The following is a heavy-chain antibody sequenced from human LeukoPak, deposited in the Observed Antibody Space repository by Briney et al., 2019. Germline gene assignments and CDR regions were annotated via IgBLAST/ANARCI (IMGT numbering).Heavy chain of an antibody. V-gene: IGHV4-30-4*01. Sequence: SQTLSLTCTVSGGSISSGDYYWSWIRQPPGKGLEWIGYIYYSGSTYYNPSLKSRVTISVDTSKNQFSLKLSSVTAADTAVYYCARENIVVVTAVHFDYWGQGTLVTVSS. CDR2: IYYSGST. J-gene: IGHJ4*02. CDR1: GGSISSGDYY. D-gene: IGHD2-21*02. CDR3: ARENIVVVTAVHFDY.